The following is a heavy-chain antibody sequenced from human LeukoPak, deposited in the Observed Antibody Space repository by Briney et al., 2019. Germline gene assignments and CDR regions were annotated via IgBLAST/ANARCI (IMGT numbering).Heavy chain of an antibody. J-gene: IGHJ4*02. CDR1: GFTFSSYG. CDR3: ATGSSAAGTSVDY. CDR2: ISGSGGST. V-gene: IGHV3-23*01. D-gene: IGHD6-13*01. Sequence: GGSLRLSCAASGFTFSSYGMSWVRQAPGKGLEWVSAISGSGGSTYYADSVKGRFTISRDNSKNTLYLQMNSLRAEDTAVYYCATGSSAAGTSVDYWGQGTLVTVSS.